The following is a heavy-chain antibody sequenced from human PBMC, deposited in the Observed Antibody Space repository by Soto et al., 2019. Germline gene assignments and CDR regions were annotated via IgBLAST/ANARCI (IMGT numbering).Heavy chain of an antibody. Sequence: QVQLVQSGAEVKKPGASVKVSCKASGYTFNGYFMHWVRQAPGQGLEWMGWINPNSGGTRYAQSSQGWVTMTRDTSIRTAYLELSRLRSDDTAMYYCARGGLEWDSTGGTLFDYWGQGTLVTVSS. CDR3: ARGGLEWDSTGGTLFDY. CDR1: GYTFNGYF. V-gene: IGHV1-2*04. D-gene: IGHD6-25*01. J-gene: IGHJ4*02. CDR2: INPNSGGT.